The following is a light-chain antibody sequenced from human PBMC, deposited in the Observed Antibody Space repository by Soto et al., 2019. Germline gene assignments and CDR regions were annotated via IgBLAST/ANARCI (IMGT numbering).Light chain of an antibody. J-gene: IGLJ2*01. CDR3: QSYDSSLSAPV. CDR2: GNN. CDR1: SSNIGATND. V-gene: IGLV1-40*01. Sequence: QSVLTQPPSVSGATGQRVTISCTGSSSNIGATNDVHWYQQLPGTPPKVLIYGNNRRPSGVPDRFSGSKSGTSASLAITGLQVEDEADYYCQSYDSSLSAPVFGGGTKLTVL.